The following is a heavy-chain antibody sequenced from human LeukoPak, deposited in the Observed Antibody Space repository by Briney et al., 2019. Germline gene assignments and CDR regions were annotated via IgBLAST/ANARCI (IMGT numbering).Heavy chain of an antibody. J-gene: IGHJ4*02. D-gene: IGHD3-10*01. Sequence: GGSLRLSCAASGFTFSSYAMHWVRQAPGKGLEWVAVISYDGSSKYYADSVKGRFTISRDNSKNTLYLQMNSLRAEDTAVYYCAREYVVRGVITYFDYWGQGTLVTVSS. CDR1: GFTFSSYA. V-gene: IGHV3-30*01. CDR3: AREYVVRGVITYFDY. CDR2: ISYDGSSK.